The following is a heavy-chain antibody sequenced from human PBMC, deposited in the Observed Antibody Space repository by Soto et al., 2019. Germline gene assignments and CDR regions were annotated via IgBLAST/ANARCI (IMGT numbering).Heavy chain of an antibody. J-gene: IGHJ6*02. Sequence: SETLSLTFNISGCSISTSSYNWGWIRQPPGKGLEWIGNIYYSGSTYYNPSLKSRVTISVDTSKNQFSLKLSSVTAADTAVYYCARLPSGSGSYPYYGMDVWGQGTTVS. CDR1: GCSISTSSYN. CDR2: IYYSGST. CDR3: ARLPSGSGSYPYYGMDV. D-gene: IGHD3-10*01. V-gene: IGHV4-39*01.